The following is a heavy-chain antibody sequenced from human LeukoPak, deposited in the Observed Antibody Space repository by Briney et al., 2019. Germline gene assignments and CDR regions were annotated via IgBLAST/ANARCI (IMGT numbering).Heavy chain of an antibody. D-gene: IGHD3-22*01. CDR3: ARASGYSDSRRFHYLHY. V-gene: IGHV4-30-2*01. CDR1: GGSISSGGYS. CDR2: IYHSGST. Sequence: TSQTLSLTCAVSGGSISSGGYSWGWIRQPPGKGLEWIGYIYHSGSTYYNPSLKSRVTISVDRSKNQFSLMLSSVTAADTALYVCARASGYSDSRRFHYLHYLCQRALPTVPS. J-gene: IGHJ4*02.